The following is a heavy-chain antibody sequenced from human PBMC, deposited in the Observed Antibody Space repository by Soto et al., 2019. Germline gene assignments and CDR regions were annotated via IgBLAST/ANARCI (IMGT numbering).Heavy chain of an antibody. V-gene: IGHV4-34*01. CDR3: ARVIITMVRGSDYYYYMDV. D-gene: IGHD3-10*01. J-gene: IGHJ6*03. CDR1: GGSFSGYY. CDR2: INHSGST. Sequence: QVQLQQWGAGLLKPSETLSLTCAVYGGSFSGYYWSWIRQPPGKGLEWIGEINHSGSTNYNPSLKSRVTISVDTSKNQFSLKLSSVTAADTAVYYCARVIITMVRGSDYYYYMDVWGKGTTVTVSS.